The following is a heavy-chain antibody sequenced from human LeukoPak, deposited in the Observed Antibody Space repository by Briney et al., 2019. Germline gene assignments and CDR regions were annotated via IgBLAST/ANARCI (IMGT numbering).Heavy chain of an antibody. CDR1: GFTFGSYA. CDR2: ISGSGGST. CDR3: AKGYSYGYGLNRYFDY. D-gene: IGHD5-18*01. Sequence: PGGSLRLSCAASGFTFGSYAMSWVRQAPGKGLEWVSAISGSGGSTYYADSVKGRFTISRDNSKNTLYLQMNSLRAEDTAVYYCAKGYSYGYGLNRYFDYWGQGTLVTVSS. J-gene: IGHJ4*02. V-gene: IGHV3-23*01.